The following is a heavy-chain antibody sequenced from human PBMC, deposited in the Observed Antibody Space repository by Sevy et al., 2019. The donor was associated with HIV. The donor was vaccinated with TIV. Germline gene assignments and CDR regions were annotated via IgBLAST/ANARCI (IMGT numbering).Heavy chain of an antibody. CDR1: GYTFTGYY. J-gene: IGHJ3*02. Sequence: ASVKVSCKASGYTFTGYYMHWVRQAPGQGLEWMGWINPNSGGTNYAQKFQGRVTMTRDTSISTAYMELSRLRSDDTAVYYCARDRSVSYESPRDAFDIWGQGTMVTVSS. CDR3: ARDRSVSYESPRDAFDI. D-gene: IGHD1-26*01. CDR2: INPNSGGT. V-gene: IGHV1-2*02.